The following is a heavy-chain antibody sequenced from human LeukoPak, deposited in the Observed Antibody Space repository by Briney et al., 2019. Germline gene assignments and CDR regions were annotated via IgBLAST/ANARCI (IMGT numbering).Heavy chain of an antibody. CDR2: INPNSGGT. J-gene: IGHJ4*02. D-gene: IGHD3-3*01. Sequence: GASVKVSCKASGYTFTAYYMHWVRQAPGQGLEWMGWINPNSGGTNYAQKFQGRVTMTRDTSISTAYMELSRLRSDDTAVYYCAREADLTIFGVVPLYYWGQGTLVTVSS. V-gene: IGHV1-2*02. CDR3: AREADLTIFGVVPLYY. CDR1: GYTFTAYY.